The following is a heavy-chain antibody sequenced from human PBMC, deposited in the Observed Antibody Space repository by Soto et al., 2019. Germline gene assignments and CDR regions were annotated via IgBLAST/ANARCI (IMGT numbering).Heavy chain of an antibody. D-gene: IGHD6-19*01. Sequence: EVQLVESGGGLVEPGGSLRLSCAASGFTFSNSWMTWVRQAPGKGLEWVGRIKRSTDGGSTDYAAPVKGRFTISRDDSQNTLYLKMNSMKTEETAVYYCIKGKNSGWFEYYFDYWGPGTLLTVSS. J-gene: IGHJ4*02. CDR1: GFTFSNSW. CDR2: IKRSTDGGST. V-gene: IGHV3-15*01. CDR3: IKGKNSGWFEYYFDY.